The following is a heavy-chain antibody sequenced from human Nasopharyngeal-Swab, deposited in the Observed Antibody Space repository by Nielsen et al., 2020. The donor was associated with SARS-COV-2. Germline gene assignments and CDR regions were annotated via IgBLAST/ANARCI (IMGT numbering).Heavy chain of an antibody. D-gene: IGHD6-13*01. CDR1: GFSLSTSGMC. J-gene: IGHJ3*02. CDR2: IDWDDDK. CDR3: ARTPPTIAAHAFDI. V-gene: IGHV2-70*01. Sequence: SGPTLVKPTQTLTLTCTFSGFSLSTSGMCVSWIRQPPGKALEWLALIDWDDDKYYSTSLKTRLTIYKDTSKNQVVLTVTDMDPVDTATYYCARTPPTIAAHAFDIWGQGTMVTVSS.